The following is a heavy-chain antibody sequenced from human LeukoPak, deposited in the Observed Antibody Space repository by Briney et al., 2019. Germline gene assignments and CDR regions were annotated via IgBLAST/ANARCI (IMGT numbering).Heavy chain of an antibody. Sequence: SETLSLTCTVSGGSTSSFYWSWIRQPPGKGLEWIGYIYYSGRTNYNPSLKRRVTISVDTSKNQFSLKLSSVTAADTAVYYCARGPHRYCSGGSCYFSGSWFDPWCQGTLVTVSS. CDR2: IYYSGRT. J-gene: IGHJ5*02. CDR3: ARGPHRYCSGGSCYFSGSWFDP. V-gene: IGHV4-59*01. CDR1: GGSTSSFY. D-gene: IGHD2-15*01.